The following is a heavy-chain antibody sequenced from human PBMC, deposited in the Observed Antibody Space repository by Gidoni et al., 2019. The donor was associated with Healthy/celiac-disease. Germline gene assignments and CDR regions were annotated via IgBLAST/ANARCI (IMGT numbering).Heavy chain of an antibody. D-gene: IGHD6-13*01. V-gene: IGHV4-59*08. J-gene: IGHJ6*03. CDR2: IYYSGST. CDR1: GCSISCYY. CDR3: ARHEFEIAAAGTYYYYYMDV. Sequence: QVQLQESGPGLVKPSETLSLTCPVSGCSISCYYCSWIRQPPGKGLEWIGYIYYSGSTNYNPSLKSRVTISVDTSKNQFSLKLSSVTAADTAVYYCARHEFEIAAAGTYYYYYMDVWGKGTTVTVSS.